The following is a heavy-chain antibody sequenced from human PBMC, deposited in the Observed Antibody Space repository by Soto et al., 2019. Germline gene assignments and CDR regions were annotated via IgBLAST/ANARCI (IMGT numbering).Heavy chain of an antibody. CDR1: GFTFSSYA. CDR3: AKADQGYCSGGNCYFDY. D-gene: IGHD2-15*01. J-gene: IGHJ4*02. V-gene: IGHV3-23*01. CDR2: ISGSGGST. Sequence: GGSLRLSCAASGFTFSSYAMSWVRQAPGKGLEWVSAISGSGGSTYYADSVKGRFTISRDNSKNTLYLQMNSLRAEDTAVYYCAKADQGYCSGGNCYFDYWGQGTLVTVSS.